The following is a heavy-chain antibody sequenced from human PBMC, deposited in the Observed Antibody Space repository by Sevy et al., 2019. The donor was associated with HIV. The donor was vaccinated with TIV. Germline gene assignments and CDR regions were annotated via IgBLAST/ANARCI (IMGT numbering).Heavy chain of an antibody. D-gene: IGHD3-3*01. CDR3: ASSEITIFGVVTDYYDYGMDV. Sequence: ASVKVSCKASGYTFTSYAMRWVRQAPGQRLEWMGWINAGNGNTKYSQKFQGRVTITRDTSASTAYMELSSLRSEDTAVYYCASSEITIFGVVTDYYDYGMDVWGQGTTVTVSS. V-gene: IGHV1-3*01. CDR2: INAGNGNT. J-gene: IGHJ6*02. CDR1: GYTFTSYA.